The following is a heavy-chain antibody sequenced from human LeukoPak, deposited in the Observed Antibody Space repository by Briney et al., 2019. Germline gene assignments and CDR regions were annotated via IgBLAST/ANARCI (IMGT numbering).Heavy chain of an antibody. Sequence: PGGSLRLSCAASGFTFSGYAMHWVRQAPGKGLEWVAVISYDGSNKYYADSVKGRFTISRDNSKNTLYLQMNSLRAEDTAVYYCASSAATGHMDVWGKGTTVTISS. J-gene: IGHJ6*03. D-gene: IGHD6-25*01. CDR3: ASSAATGHMDV. CDR1: GFTFSGYA. CDR2: ISYDGSNK. V-gene: IGHV3-30*04.